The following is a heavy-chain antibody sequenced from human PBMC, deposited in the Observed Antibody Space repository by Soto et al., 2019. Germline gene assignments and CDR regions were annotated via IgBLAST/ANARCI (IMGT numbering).Heavy chain of an antibody. Sequence: PSETLSLTCSVSGTSITSYHWTWVRQPPGKGLEWIGNVYYTGSSNYNPSLKSRLTLSIDTSKNQISLRLTSVTAADTAVYFCAGFCYGVRCPDHWGQGTLVTVSS. V-gene: IGHV4-59*01. D-gene: IGHD2-8*01. J-gene: IGHJ1*01. CDR2: VYYTGSS. CDR3: AGFCYGVRCPDH. CDR1: GTSITSYH.